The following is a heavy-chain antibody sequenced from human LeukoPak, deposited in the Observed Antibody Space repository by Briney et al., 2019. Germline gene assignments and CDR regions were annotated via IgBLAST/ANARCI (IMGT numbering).Heavy chain of an antibody. D-gene: IGHD2/OR15-2a*01. CDR1: GFTFHNYD. CDR3: AKDSAKKYDDY. CDR2: IQFDGSNK. Sequence: PGGSLRLSCATSGFTFHNYDMHWVRQAPGKGLEWVAFIQFDGSNKYYADSVKGRFTISRENSKNTLYLQMNSLRAEDTAVYYCAKDSAKKYDDYWGQGTLVTVSS. V-gene: IGHV3-30*02. J-gene: IGHJ4*02.